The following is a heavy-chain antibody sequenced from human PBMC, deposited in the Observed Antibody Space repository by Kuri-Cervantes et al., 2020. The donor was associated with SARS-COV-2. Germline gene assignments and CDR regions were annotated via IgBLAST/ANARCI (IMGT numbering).Heavy chain of an antibody. CDR1: GGSISSYY. J-gene: IGHJ5*02. CDR3: ARDGIAGGFDP. V-gene: IGHV4-59*01. D-gene: IGHD6-13*01. Sequence: GSLRLSCTVSGGSISSYYWSWIRQPPGKGLEWIGYIYYSGSTNYNSSLKSRVTISVDTSKNQFSLKLSSVTAADTAVYYCARDGIAGGFDPWGQGTLVTVSS. CDR2: IYYSGST.